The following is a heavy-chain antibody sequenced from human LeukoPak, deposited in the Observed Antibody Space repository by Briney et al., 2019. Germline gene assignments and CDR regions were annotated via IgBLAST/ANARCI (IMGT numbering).Heavy chain of an antibody. CDR2: ISSSGSTI. CDR1: GFTFSDYY. J-gene: IGHJ4*02. Sequence: GLSLRLSCAASGFTFSDYYMSWIRQAPGKGLEGVSYISSSGSTIYYADSVKGRFTISSDNAKNSLYLQMNSLRAEDTAVYYCARAYDFWSGYYWGYFDYWGQGTLVTVSS. V-gene: IGHV3-11*01. CDR3: ARAYDFWSGYYWGYFDY. D-gene: IGHD3-3*01.